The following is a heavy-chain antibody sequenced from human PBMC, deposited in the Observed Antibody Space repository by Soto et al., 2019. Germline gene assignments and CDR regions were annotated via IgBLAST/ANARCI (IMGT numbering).Heavy chain of an antibody. Sequence: QVQLVESGGGVVQPGRSLRLSCAASGFTFSTYGMHWVRQPPGKGLEWVAVISSDGKSEHYADPVKGRFSISRDNSKNTLSLQINSLGVEDTAVYYCAKTITPYSGDSRGRGALVDYWGQGTLVTVSS. V-gene: IGHV3-30*18. J-gene: IGHJ4*02. CDR2: ISSDGKSE. CDR3: AKTITPYSGDSRGRGALVDY. D-gene: IGHD3-22*01. CDR1: GFTFSTYG.